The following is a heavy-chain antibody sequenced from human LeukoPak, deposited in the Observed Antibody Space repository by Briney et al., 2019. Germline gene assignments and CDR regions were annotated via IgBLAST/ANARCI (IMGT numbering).Heavy chain of an antibody. CDR3: ARFSGYDDTGHHYLDS. V-gene: IGHV4-59*08. Sequence: SETLSLTCSVSGDSISPHYWSWIRQPPEKGLEWIGYIHCTGNTNYNPSLKSRVTISVDTSTNQFSLRLSSVTAADTAVYYCARFSGYDDTGHHYLDSWGQGTLVAVSS. CDR2: IHCTGNT. CDR1: GDSISPHY. J-gene: IGHJ4*02. D-gene: IGHD3-22*01.